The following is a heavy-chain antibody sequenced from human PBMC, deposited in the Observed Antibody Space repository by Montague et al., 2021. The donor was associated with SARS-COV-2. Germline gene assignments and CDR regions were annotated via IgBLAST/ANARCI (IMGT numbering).Heavy chain of an antibody. CDR3: ARVGFGYCSGGSCYRAFDY. D-gene: IGHD2-15*01. CDR2: IYYSGST. V-gene: IGHV4-59*01. J-gene: IGHJ4*02. Sequence: SETLSLTCTVSGGSISSYYWSWIRQPPGKGLEWIGYIYYSGSTNXNPSLKSRVTISVDTSKNQFSLKLSSVTAADTAVYYCARVGFGYCSGGSCYRAFDYWGQRTLVTVSS. CDR1: GGSISSYY.